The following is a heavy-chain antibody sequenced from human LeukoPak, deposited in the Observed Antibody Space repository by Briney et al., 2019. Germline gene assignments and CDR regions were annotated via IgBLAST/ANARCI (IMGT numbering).Heavy chain of an antibody. CDR3: ARGGYCSSTSCSQRAFFDY. V-gene: IGHV4-31*03. CDR1: GGSISSGGYY. D-gene: IGHD2-2*01. J-gene: IGHJ4*02. Sequence: NPSETLSLTCTVSGGSISSGGYYWSWIRQHPGKGLEWIGYIYYSGSTYYNPSLKSRVTISVDTSKNQFSLKLSSVTAADTAVYYCARGGYCSSTSCSQRAFFDYWGQGTLVTVSS. CDR2: IYYSGST.